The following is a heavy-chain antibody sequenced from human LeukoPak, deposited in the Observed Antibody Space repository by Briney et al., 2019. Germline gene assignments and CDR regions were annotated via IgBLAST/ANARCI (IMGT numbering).Heavy chain of an antibody. CDR1: GFTFTSYG. Sequence: PGRSLRLSCAASGFTFTSYGMHWVRQAPGKGLEWVAGICNDGSNTNYADSVKGRFTISRENSKNTAYLQMNSLRAEDPAVYYCARRGRHDFQDYYYYGMDVWGQGTTVTVSS. D-gene: IGHD1-26*01. CDR3: ARRGRHDFQDYYYYGMDV. CDR2: ICNDGSNT. J-gene: IGHJ6*02. V-gene: IGHV3-33*01.